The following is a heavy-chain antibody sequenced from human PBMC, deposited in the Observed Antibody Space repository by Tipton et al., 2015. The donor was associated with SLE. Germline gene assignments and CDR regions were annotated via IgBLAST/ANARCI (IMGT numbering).Heavy chain of an antibody. D-gene: IGHD3-10*01. V-gene: IGHV4-59*01. J-gene: IGHJ3*02. CDR2: IYNSGST. CDR3: VRGISIIRGVIIDAFDI. CDR1: GGSISSYF. Sequence: TLSLTCTVSGGSISSYFWSWIRQPPGKGLEWIGYIYNSGSTSYSPSLKSRVTISVDTSKNHFSLRLSSVTAADTAVYYCVRGISIIRGVIIDAFDIWGQGTMVTVSS.